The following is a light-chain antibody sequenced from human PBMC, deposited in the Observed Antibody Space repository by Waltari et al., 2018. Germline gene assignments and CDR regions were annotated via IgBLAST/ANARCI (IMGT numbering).Light chain of an antibody. J-gene: IGLJ2*01. Sequence: QSALTQPASVSGSPGQSITISCSGTRSDVGGYTYVPWYQRDPGKAPKLMIYNVTVRPSGVSNRFSGSKSGNTASLIISGLQAEDEADYFCSSYTRSSALVFGGGTKLTVL. CDR3: SSYTRSSALV. CDR2: NVT. CDR1: RSDVGGYTY. V-gene: IGLV2-14*03.